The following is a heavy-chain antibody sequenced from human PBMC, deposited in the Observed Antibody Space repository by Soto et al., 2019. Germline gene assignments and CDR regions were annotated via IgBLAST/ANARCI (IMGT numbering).Heavy chain of an antibody. CDR2: TKWDARKQ. CDR1: GFTFGIYW. V-gene: IGHV3-7*01. J-gene: IGHJ4*01. CDR3: ARYSGYGSGTAVNRYLDY. D-gene: IGHD3-10*01. Sequence: QPGGPLRLSCAAPGFTFGIYWMSWVRQAPGKGLEWLATTKWDARKQEYVDSAKGRFTMSRDNAENTPYLQMDSLRGDDTAVYYCARYSGYGSGTAVNRYLDYWGHGTLVTVSS.